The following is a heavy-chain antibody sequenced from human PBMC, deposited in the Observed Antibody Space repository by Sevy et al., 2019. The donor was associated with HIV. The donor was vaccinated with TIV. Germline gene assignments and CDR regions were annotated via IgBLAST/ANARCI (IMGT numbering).Heavy chain of an antibody. V-gene: IGHV3-21*01. J-gene: IGHJ6*02. Sequence: GGSLRLSCAASGFTFSSYSMNWVRQAPGKGLEWVSSISSSSSYIYYADSVKGRFTISRDNAKNSLYLQMNSLRAEDRAVYYWARDGGGVRFLEWLLDPRYYYGMDVWGQGTTVTVSS. CDR1: GFTFSSYS. D-gene: IGHD3-3*01. CDR3: ARDGGGVRFLEWLLDPRYYYGMDV. CDR2: ISSSSSYI.